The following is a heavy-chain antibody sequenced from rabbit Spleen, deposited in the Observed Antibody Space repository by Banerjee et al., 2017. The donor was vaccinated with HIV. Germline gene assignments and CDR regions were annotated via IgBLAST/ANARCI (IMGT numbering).Heavy chain of an antibody. CDR2: IYAGSSGST. Sequence: QSLEESGEDLVKPGASLTLTCTASGFSASSNYCICWVRQAPGKGPEWIACIYAGSSGSTAYASWAKGRFTISKTSSTSVTLQMTSLTAADTATYFCARGSATMTMVITGYYLYLWGPGTLVTVS. D-gene: IGHD2-1*01. V-gene: IGHV1S40*01. J-gene: IGHJ4*01. CDR1: GFSASSNYC. CDR3: ARGSATMTMVITGYYLYL.